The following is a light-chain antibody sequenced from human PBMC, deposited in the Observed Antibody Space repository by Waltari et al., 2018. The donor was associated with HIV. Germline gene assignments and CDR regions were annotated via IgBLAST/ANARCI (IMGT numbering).Light chain of an antibody. J-gene: IGKJ2*01. V-gene: IGKV1-5*03. CDR2: TAS. CDR1: QNVNTW. CDR3: QLYETYYT. Sequence: DIKMTQSPSVLSASLGDRINISCRASQNVNTWVAWYQQKPGKAPKLLIHTASTLARGVPSRFICRGSVSVFTLPISGLQPDDYATYYCQLYETYYTFGLGTNVE.